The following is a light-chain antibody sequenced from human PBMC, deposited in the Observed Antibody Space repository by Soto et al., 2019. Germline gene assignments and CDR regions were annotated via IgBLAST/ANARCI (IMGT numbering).Light chain of an antibody. V-gene: IGLV2-14*03. Sequence: QSALTRPASVSGSPGQSITLSCTGTSSDVGGYNYVSWYQQRPGKAPKLMIYEVSNRPSGVSNRFSGSKSGNTASLTISGLQADDEADYFCSSYTSASASVIFGGGTKLTVL. CDR1: SSDVGGYNY. CDR2: EVS. J-gene: IGLJ2*01. CDR3: SSYTSASASVI.